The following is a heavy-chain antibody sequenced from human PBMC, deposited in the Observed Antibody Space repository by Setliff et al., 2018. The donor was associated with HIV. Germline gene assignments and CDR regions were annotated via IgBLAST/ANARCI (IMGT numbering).Heavy chain of an antibody. J-gene: IGHJ5*02. CDR2: IYHSGSA. D-gene: IGHD6-13*01. CDR3: ARILVAAAGTGFDP. CDR1: GDSISSDFY. Sequence: KASETLSLTCTVSGDSISSDFYWGWIRQPPGKGLEWIGEIYHSGSANYNPSLKSRVIISIDKSKNKFSLKVSSVTAADTAVYYCARILVAAAGTGFDPWGQGILVTVSS. V-gene: IGHV4-38-2*02.